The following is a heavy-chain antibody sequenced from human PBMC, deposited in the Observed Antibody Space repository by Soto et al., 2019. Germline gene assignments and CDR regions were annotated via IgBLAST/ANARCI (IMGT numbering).Heavy chain of an antibody. Sequence: QVQLVQSGAEVKKPGSSVKVSCKASGGTFSSYAISWVRQAPGQGLEWMGGIIPIFGTANYAQKFQGRVTITADKSTSTAYMELSSLRSEDTAVYYCARGLAARRNYYYYGMDAWGQGTTVTVSS. D-gene: IGHD6-6*01. CDR2: IIPIFGTA. CDR3: ARGLAARRNYYYYGMDA. CDR1: GGTFSSYA. V-gene: IGHV1-69*06. J-gene: IGHJ6*02.